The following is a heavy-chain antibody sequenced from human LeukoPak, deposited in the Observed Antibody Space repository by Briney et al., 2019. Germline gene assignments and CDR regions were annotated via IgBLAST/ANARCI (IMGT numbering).Heavy chain of an antibody. D-gene: IGHD2-21*02. Sequence: VASVKVSCKASGYTFTSYGISWVRQAPGQGLEWMGWISAYNGNTNYAQKLQGRVTLTTDTSTSTAYMELRSLRSDDTAVYYCAREAPHAYCGGNCYSYLQHWGQGTLVTVSS. CDR3: AREAPHAYCGGNCYSYLQH. CDR1: GYTFTSYG. V-gene: IGHV1-18*01. J-gene: IGHJ1*01. CDR2: ISAYNGNT.